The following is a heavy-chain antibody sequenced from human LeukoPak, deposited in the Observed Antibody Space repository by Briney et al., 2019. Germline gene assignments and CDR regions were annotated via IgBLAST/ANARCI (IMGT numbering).Heavy chain of an antibody. Sequence: PSETLSLTCTVSGGSISSSSYYWGWIRQPPGKGLEWIVSIYYSGSTYNNPSLKSRVTISVNKTKNQCYRKLSSVTAADPAVYYCARQMGWVGYSSSPRGDYYYGMDVWGQGTTVTVSS. J-gene: IGHJ6*02. CDR1: GGSISSSSYY. V-gene: IGHV4-39*01. CDR3: ARQMGWVGYSSSPRGDYYYGMDV. CDR2: IYYSGST. D-gene: IGHD6-13*01.